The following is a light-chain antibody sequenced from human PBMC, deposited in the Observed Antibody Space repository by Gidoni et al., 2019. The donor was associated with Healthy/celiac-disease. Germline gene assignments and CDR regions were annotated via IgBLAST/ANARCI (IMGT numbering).Light chain of an antibody. CDR1: SSTIGSNY. J-gene: IGLJ3*02. V-gene: IGLV1-47*01. CDR3: AAWDDSLSGPWV. CDR2: RNN. Sequence: QSVLTQPPSASGTPGQRVTISFSGSSSTIGSNYVYWYQQLPGTAPKLLIYRNNQRPSGVPDRFSGSKSGTSASLAISGLRSEDEADYYCAAWDDSLSGPWVFGGGTKLTVL.